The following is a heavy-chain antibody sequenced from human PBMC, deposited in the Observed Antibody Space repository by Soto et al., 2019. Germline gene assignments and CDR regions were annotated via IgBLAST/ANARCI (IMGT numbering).Heavy chain of an antibody. Sequence: QVQLQESGPGLVKPSGTLSLTCAVSGGSISSSNWWSWVRQPPGKGLEWIGEIYHSGSTNYNPSLKSRVTISVDKSKNQFSLKLSSVTAADTAVYYCARVSFEYGSFVRWYYYYGMDVWGQGTTVTVSS. CDR2: IYHSGST. D-gene: IGHD6-6*01. CDR3: ARVSFEYGSFVRWYYYYGMDV. J-gene: IGHJ6*02. V-gene: IGHV4-4*02. CDR1: GGSISSSNW.